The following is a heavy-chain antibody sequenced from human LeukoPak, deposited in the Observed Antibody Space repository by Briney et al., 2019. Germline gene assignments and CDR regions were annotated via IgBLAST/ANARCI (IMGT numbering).Heavy chain of an antibody. CDR3: ARNFYAGGYYFDY. CDR1: GFTVSSNY. D-gene: IGHD3-3*01. V-gene: IGHV3-53*01. CDR2: IYSGGST. Sequence: GGSLRLSCTVSGFTVSSNYMSWVRQAPGKGLEWVSVIYSGGSTYYADSVKGRFTISRDNSKNTLYLQMNSLRAEDTAVYYCARNFYAGGYYFDYWGQGTLVTVSS. J-gene: IGHJ4*02.